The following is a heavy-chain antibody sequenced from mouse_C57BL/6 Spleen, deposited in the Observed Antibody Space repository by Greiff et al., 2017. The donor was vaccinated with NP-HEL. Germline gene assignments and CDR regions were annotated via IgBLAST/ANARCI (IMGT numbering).Heavy chain of an antibody. D-gene: IGHD1-1*01. CDR3: ARNYYGSSSYWYFDV. CDR2: SRNKANDYTT. V-gene: IGHV7-1*01. Sequence: EVMLVESGGGLVQSGRSLRLSCATSGFTFSDFYMEWVRQGPGKGLEWIAASRNKANDYTTEYSASVKGRFIVSRDTSQSILYLQMNALRAEDTAIYYCARNYYGSSSYWYFDVWGTGTPVTVSS. J-gene: IGHJ1*03. CDR1: GFTFSDFY.